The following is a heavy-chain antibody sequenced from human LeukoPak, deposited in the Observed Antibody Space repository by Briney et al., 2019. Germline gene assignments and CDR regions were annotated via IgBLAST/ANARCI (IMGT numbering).Heavy chain of an antibody. CDR1: GFTFSSYE. CDR3: ARDREGTAMVQEPSAFDI. D-gene: IGHD5-18*01. J-gene: IGHJ3*02. Sequence: PGGSLRLSCAASGFTFSSYEMNWVRQAPGKGLEWLSYISSSGSTIYYADSVKGRFTISRDNAKNSLYLQMNSLRAEDTAVYYCARDREGTAMVQEPSAFDIWGQGTMVTVSS. V-gene: IGHV3-48*03. CDR2: ISSSGSTI.